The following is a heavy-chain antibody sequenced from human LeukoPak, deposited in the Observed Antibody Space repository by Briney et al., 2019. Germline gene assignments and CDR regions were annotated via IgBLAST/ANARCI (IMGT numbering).Heavy chain of an antibody. Sequence: ASVKVSCKASGYTFTGYYMHWVRQAPGQGLEWMGWINPNSGGTNYAQKFQGRVTMTRDTSISTAYMELSSLRSEDTAVYYCARDHGPRIAARPPYYYYYYMDVWGKGTTVTVSS. CDR2: INPNSGGT. V-gene: IGHV1-2*02. D-gene: IGHD6-6*01. CDR1: GYTFTGYY. CDR3: ARDHGPRIAARPPYYYYYYMDV. J-gene: IGHJ6*03.